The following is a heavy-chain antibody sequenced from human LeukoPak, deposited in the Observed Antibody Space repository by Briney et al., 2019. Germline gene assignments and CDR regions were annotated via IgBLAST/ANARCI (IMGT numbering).Heavy chain of an antibody. J-gene: IGHJ4*02. D-gene: IGHD5-18*01. CDR2: IYPGDSDT. V-gene: IGHV5-51*01. Sequence: GESLKISCKGSGYSFTSYWIGWVRQMPGKGLEWIGIIYPGDSDTRYSPSFQGQVTISADKSINTAYLQWSSLKASDTAMYYCARHQGYYYGYVDYWGQGTLVTVSS. CDR1: GYSFTSYW. CDR3: ARHQGYYYGYVDY.